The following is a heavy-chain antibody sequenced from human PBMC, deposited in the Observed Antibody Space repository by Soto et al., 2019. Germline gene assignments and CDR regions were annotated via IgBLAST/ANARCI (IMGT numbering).Heavy chain of an antibody. CDR3: AKRHPLAVAGYYFDY. CDR2: ISGSGGST. CDR1: GFTFSSYA. V-gene: IGHV3-23*01. D-gene: IGHD6-19*01. Sequence: PGGSLRLSCAASGFTFSSYATSWVRQAPGKGLEWVSAISGSGGSTYYADSVKGRFTISRDNSKNTLYLQMNSLRAEDTAVYYCAKRHPLAVAGYYFDYWGQGTLVTVSS. J-gene: IGHJ4*02.